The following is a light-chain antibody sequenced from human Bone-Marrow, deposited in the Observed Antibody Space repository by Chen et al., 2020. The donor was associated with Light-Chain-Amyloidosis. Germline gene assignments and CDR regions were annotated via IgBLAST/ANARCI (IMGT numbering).Light chain of an antibody. V-gene: IGKV3-15*01. Sequence: ETVMTQSPATLSVSPGDRATLSSRASQTVITNLAWYQQKPGQAPRLLIVDAPPRANGVPARFGSSGSGTEITLTSSSLQSDDLAVYFCQQYNSWPGAFGQGTKVEIK. CDR2: DAP. CDR3: QQYNSWPGA. CDR1: QTVITN. J-gene: IGKJ1*01.